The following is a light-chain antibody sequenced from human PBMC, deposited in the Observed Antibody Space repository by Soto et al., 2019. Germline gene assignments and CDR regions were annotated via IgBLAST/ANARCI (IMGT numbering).Light chain of an antibody. J-gene: IGKJ2*01. CDR3: QQYGSSPLHT. Sequence: EIVLTQSPGTLSLSPGERATLSCRASQSVSSSYLAWYQQKPGQAPRLLIYGASSRATGIPETFSGSGAGTAFSTTISRLEPEDFAVYYCQQYGSSPLHTFGQGTKLEIK. V-gene: IGKV3-20*01. CDR1: QSVSSSY. CDR2: GAS.